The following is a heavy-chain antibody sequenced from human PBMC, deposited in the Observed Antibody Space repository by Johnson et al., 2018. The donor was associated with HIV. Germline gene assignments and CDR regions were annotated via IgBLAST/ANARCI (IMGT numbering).Heavy chain of an antibody. CDR2: IYSDGNT. CDR1: GFTVSSNY. Sequence: VQLVESGGGLIQPGGSLRLSCAASGFTVSSNYMSWVRQAPGKGLEWVSVIYSDGNTYYADSVKGRFTISRDNSKNTLYLQMNSLRAEDTAVYYCAKDVKEWSPAFDIWGQGTVVTVSS. CDR3: AKDVKEWSPAFDI. V-gene: IGHV3-53*01. J-gene: IGHJ3*02. D-gene: IGHD3-3*01.